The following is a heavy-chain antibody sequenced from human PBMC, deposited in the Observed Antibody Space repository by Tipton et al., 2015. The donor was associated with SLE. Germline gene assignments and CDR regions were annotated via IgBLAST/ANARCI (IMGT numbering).Heavy chain of an antibody. V-gene: IGHV4-39*02. CDR3: AREGLVWSGGYTYVGYYYYYMDF. CDR2: ITNNGNT. D-gene: IGHD3-3*01. Sequence: TLSLTCTVSGGSISGSNYYWDWLRQPPGKGPELIGRITNNGNTYYIPSLQSRGTMSVDTSKNHFSLKLSSVTAADTAEYYCAREGLVWSGGYTYVGYYYYYMDFWGKGTTVTVSS. J-gene: IGHJ6*03. CDR1: GGSISGSNYY.